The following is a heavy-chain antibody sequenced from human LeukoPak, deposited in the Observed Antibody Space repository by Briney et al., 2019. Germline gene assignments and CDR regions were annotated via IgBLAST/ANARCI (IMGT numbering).Heavy chain of an antibody. V-gene: IGHV3-74*01. CDR2: INNDGSTT. Sequence: GGSLRLSCAASGFTFNSYWMHWVRQAPGKGLVWVSQINNDGSTTRYADSVKGRFTISRDNAENTLYLQMNSLRAEDTAVYYCAKAYSSSWSSNYYYYGMDVWGQGTTVTVSS. CDR3: AKAYSSSWSSNYYYYGMDV. J-gene: IGHJ6*02. CDR1: GFTFNSYW. D-gene: IGHD6-13*01.